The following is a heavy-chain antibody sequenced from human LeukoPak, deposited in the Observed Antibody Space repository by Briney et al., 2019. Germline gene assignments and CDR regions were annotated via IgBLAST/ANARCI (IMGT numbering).Heavy chain of an antibody. J-gene: IGHJ5*02. D-gene: IGHD3-3*01. CDR3: ARGNRRYYDFWKAGGWFDP. CDR1: GGSISSGGYY. Sequence: PSETLSLTCAVSGGSISSGGYYWSWIRQPPGKGLEWIGEINHSGSTNYNPSLKSRVTISVDTSKNQFSLKLSSVTAADTAVYYCARGNRRYYDFWKAGGWFDPWGQGTLVTVSS. V-gene: IGHV4-34*01. CDR2: INHSGST.